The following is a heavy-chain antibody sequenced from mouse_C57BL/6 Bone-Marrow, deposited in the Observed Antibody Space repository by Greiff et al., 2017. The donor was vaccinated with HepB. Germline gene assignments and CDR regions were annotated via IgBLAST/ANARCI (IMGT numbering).Heavy chain of an antibody. CDR2: IHPSDSDT. J-gene: IGHJ4*01. CDR3: ARYYYGSSYDYYAMDY. V-gene: IGHV1-74*01. CDR1: GYTFTSYW. Sequence: QVQLQQPGAELVKPGASVKVSCKASGYTFTSYWMHWVKQRPGQGLEWIGRIHPSDSDTNYNQKFKGKATLTVDKSSSTAYMQLSSLTSEDSAVYYCARYYYGSSYDYYAMDYGGQGTSVTVSA. D-gene: IGHD1-1*01.